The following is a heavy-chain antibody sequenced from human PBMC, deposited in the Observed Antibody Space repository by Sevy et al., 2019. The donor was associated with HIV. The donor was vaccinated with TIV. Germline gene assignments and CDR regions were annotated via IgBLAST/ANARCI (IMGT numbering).Heavy chain of an antibody. CDR2: IHYSGSP. J-gene: IGHJ4*02. CDR1: GGSVSSSSYY. CDR3: ARVSTMVQVVTYYFDY. D-gene: IGHD3-10*01. Sequence: SETLSLTCTVSGGSVSSSSYYWSWIRQPPGKGLEWIGYIHYSGSPDYNPSLKRRVTITVDTSKNQFSLKLSSVTAAETAVYYCARVSTMVQVVTYYFDYWGQGTLVTVSS. V-gene: IGHV4-61*01.